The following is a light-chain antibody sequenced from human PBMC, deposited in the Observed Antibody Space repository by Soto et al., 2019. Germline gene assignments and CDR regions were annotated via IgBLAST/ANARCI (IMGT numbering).Light chain of an antibody. CDR2: GSS. V-gene: IGKV1-39*01. J-gene: IGKJ1*01. CDR3: QQSYSVPRT. Sequence: DIPMTQSPSSLSASVGDRVTITCRASQSITTNLNWYHQKPGKAPKLLIHGSSTLPRGVPSRFSGSGSGTDFTLTISSLEAEDVAIYYCQQSYSVPRTFAQGTRVEIK. CDR1: QSITTN.